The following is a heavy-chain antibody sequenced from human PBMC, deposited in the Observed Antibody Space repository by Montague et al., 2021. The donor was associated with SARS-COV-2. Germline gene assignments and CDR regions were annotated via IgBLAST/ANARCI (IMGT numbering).Heavy chain of an antibody. CDR1: GDSVSSNTAA. J-gene: IGHJ4*02. V-gene: IGHV6-1*01. D-gene: IGHD6-13*01. CDR2: SYYRPKWYY. Sequence: CAISGDSVSSNTAARNWIRHSPSFGLHQLGRSYYRPKWYYDYAVSAKSRMTISPDTSKNQFSLQLSSVTPEDRAVYYCARDPRYSLSWSFDYWGQGTLVTVSS. CDR3: ARDPRYSLSWSFDY.